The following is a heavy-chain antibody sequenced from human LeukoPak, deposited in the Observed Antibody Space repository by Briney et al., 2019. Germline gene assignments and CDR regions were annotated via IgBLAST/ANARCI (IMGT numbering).Heavy chain of an antibody. V-gene: IGHV5-10-1*01. CDR2: SDPSDSYT. CDR3: PGYPPGYYSMDV. CDR1: GNPFTSYW. D-gene: IGHD3-16*02. Sequence: GESLKISCNGSGNPFTSYWINWVRQMPGKGLEWMGKSDPSDSYTNYSPSFQGHVTISADKSISTAYLQWSGLKASCTAMYYCPGYPPGYYSMDVWGQGTTVTVSS. J-gene: IGHJ6*02.